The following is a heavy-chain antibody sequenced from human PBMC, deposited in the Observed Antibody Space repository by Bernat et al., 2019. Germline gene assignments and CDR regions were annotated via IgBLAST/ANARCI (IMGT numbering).Heavy chain of an antibody. Sequence: QVQLVQSGAEVKKPGASVKVSCKASGYTFTSYDMHWVRQAPGQRLEWMGWINAGNGNTKYSQKFQGRVTIIRDTSASTAYMEVSSLRSEDTAVYYCARCPNLMLINLDYWGQGTPGNVSS. CDR1: GYTFTSYD. CDR3: ARCPNLMLINLDY. CDR2: INAGNGNT. D-gene: IGHD3-16*01. J-gene: IGHJ4*01. V-gene: IGHV1-3*01.